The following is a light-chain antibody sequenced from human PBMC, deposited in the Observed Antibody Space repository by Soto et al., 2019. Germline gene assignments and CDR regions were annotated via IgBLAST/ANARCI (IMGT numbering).Light chain of an antibody. CDR1: QAFGIL. CDR3: QQAATFPLT. J-gene: IGKJ4*01. CDR2: GIS. Sequence: QITQSPSSLSASVGARVIIPCRASQAFGILLAWYQQKRGKAPKLLIFGISTLQGGVPSRFSGSESGTDFTLTISSVQPEDSATYYCQQAATFPLTFGGGTEVEIK. V-gene: IGKV1-12*01.